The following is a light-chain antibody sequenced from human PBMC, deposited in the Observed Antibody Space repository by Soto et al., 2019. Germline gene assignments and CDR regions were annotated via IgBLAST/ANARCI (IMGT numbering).Light chain of an antibody. CDR2: DAS. V-gene: IGKV3-11*01. CDR3: QHRSNWPTRT. Sequence: EIVLTQSPATLYLSPGERATLSCRASQSVSSYLAWYQQKPGQAPRLLIYDASNRDTGIPARFSGSGSGTDFTITISSLETEDFAVYYCQHRSNWPTRTIGGGTKVEIK. J-gene: IGKJ4*01. CDR1: QSVSSY.